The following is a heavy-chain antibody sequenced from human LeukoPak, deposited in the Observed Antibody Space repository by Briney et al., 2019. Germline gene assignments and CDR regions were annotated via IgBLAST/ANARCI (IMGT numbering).Heavy chain of an antibody. J-gene: IGHJ4*02. CDR3: AKDRFIGGSCYFDY. V-gene: IGHV3-23*01. Sequence: GGSLRLSCAASGFTSSSYVMNWVRQAPGKGLEWVSAISASGGSTYYADSVKGRFTISRDNSKNTLYLQMNSLRAEDTAVYHCAKDRFIGGSCYFDYWGQGTLVTVSS. CDR2: ISASGGST. D-gene: IGHD2-15*01. CDR1: GFTSSSYV.